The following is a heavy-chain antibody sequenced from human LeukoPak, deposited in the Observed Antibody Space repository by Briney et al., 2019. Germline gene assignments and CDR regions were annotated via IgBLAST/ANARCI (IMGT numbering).Heavy chain of an antibody. CDR1: GFTVSSYA. J-gene: IGHJ4*02. CDR3: AKNGHGSGSYYPRTKYYFDY. CDR2: ISTSGGST. V-gene: IGHV3-23*01. D-gene: IGHD3-10*01. Sequence: GGSLRLSCAASGFTVSSYAMNWVRQAPGKGLEWVATISTSGGSTYYADFVKGRFTISRDNSKNTLYLQMNSLRAEDTAVYYCAKNGHGSGSYYPRTKYYFDYWGQGTLVTVSS.